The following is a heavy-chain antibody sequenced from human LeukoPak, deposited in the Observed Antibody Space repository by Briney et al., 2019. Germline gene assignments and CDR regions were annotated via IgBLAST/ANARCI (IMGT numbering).Heavy chain of an antibody. CDR2: ISYDGSNK. V-gene: IGHV3-30*18. J-gene: IGHJ4*02. CDR1: GFTFSSYG. CDR3: AKAAAGILDY. D-gene: IGHD6-13*01. Sequence: GGSLRLSCAASGFTFSSYGMHWVRQAPGKGLEWVAVISYDGSNKYYADSVMGRFTISRDNSKNTLYLQMNSLRAEDTAVYYCAKAAAGILDYWGQGTLVTVSS.